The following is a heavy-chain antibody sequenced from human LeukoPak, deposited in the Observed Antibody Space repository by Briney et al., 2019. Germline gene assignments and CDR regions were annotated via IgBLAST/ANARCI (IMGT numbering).Heavy chain of an antibody. Sequence: GGSLRLSCGASGFIFSDHWMYWVRQAPGKGLVWVSRVNNDGSDTTYGDSMKGRFTISRDNAKNTVYLQMNSLTVEDTAVYYCVRDMRRGSSWGQGTLVTVSS. J-gene: IGHJ4*02. V-gene: IGHV3-74*01. CDR3: VRDMRRGSS. CDR2: VNNDGSDT. CDR1: GFIFSDHW. D-gene: IGHD3-10*01.